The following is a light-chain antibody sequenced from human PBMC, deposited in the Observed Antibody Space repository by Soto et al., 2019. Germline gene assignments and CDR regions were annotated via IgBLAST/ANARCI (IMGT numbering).Light chain of an antibody. V-gene: IGLV2-8*01. CDR3: SSYAGSNNMV. Sequence: QSALTQPPSSSGSPGQSVTISCTGTSSDVGGYNNVSWYQQHPGKAPKLIIYEVSKWPSGVPDRFSGSKSGNTASLTVSGLQAEDEADYYCSSYAGSNNMVFGGGTKLTVL. J-gene: IGLJ3*02. CDR1: SSDVGGYNN. CDR2: EVS.